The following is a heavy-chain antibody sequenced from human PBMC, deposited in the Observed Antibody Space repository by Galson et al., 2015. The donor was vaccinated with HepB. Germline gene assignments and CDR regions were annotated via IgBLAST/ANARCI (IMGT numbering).Heavy chain of an antibody. CDR3: ARVGTTVVTPPFDY. D-gene: IGHD4-23*01. V-gene: IGHV1-2*06. CDR1: GYTFTGYY. Sequence: SVKVSCKASGYTFTGYYMHWVRQAPGQGLEWMGRINPNSGGTNYAQKFQGRVTMTRDTSISTAYMELSRLRSDDTAVYHCARVGTTVVTPPFDYWGQGTLVTVSS. J-gene: IGHJ4*02. CDR2: INPNSGGT.